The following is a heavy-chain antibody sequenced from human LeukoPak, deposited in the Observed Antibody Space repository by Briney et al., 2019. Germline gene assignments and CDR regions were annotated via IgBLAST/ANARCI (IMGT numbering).Heavy chain of an antibody. J-gene: IGHJ4*02. CDR3: ARVWRDNRKFDY. CDR2: IYYSGST. CDR1: GGSISSGDYC. D-gene: IGHD1-14*01. Sequence: SETLSLTCTVSGGSISSGDYCWSWIRQPPGKGLEWIGYIYYSGSTYYNPSLKSRVTISVDTSKNQFSLKLSSVTAADTAVYYCARVWRDNRKFDYWGQGTLVTVSS. V-gene: IGHV4-30-4*01.